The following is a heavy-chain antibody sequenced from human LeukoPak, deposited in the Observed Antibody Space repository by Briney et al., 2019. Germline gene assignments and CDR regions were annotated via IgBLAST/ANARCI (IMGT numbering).Heavy chain of an antibody. J-gene: IGHJ3*02. V-gene: IGHV1-2*02. CDR1: GYTLTELS. D-gene: IGHD3-10*01. CDR2: INPNSGGT. CDR3: ARESDITMVRADAFDI. Sequence: ASVKVSCKVSGYTLTELSMHWVRQAPGQGLEWMGWINPNSGGTNYAQKFQGRVTMTRDTSISTAYMELSRLRSDDTAVYYCARESDITMVRADAFDIWGQGTMVTVSS.